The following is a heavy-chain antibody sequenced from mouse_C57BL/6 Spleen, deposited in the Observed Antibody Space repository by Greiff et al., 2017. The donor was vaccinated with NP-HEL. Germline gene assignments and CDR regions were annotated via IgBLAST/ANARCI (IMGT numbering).Heavy chain of an antibody. D-gene: IGHD2-4*01. CDR3: ATEYDYDGAWFAY. J-gene: IGHJ3*01. CDR2: IYPGSGST. Sequence: VQLQQPGAELVKPGASVKMSCKASGYTFTSYWITWVKQRPGQGLEWIGDIYPGSGSTNYNEKFKSKATLTVDTSSSTAYMQLSSLTSEDSAVYYCATEYDYDGAWFAYWGQGTLVTVSA. CDR1: GYTFTSYW. V-gene: IGHV1-55*01.